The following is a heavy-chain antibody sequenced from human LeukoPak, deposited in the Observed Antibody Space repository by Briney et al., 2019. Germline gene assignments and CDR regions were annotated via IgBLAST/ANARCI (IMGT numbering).Heavy chain of an antibody. CDR3: AKYDNFRSHPFDY. J-gene: IGHJ4*02. D-gene: IGHD3-10*02. CDR2: ISTTSTYI. Sequence: PGGSLRLSCAASGFTFSSYSMAWVRQAPGKGLEWVSSISTTSTYIFYGDSVKGRFTISRDNAKNSLYLQMNSLRAEDTAVYYCAKYDNFRSHPFDYWSQGTLVTVSS. CDR1: GFTFSSYS. V-gene: IGHV3-21*01.